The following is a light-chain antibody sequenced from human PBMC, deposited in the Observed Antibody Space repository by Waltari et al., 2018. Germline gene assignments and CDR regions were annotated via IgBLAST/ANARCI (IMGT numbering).Light chain of an antibody. CDR1: QSVFYSPNNKTY. J-gene: IGKJ4*01. Sequence: DIVMTQSPYSLAVSRGARALIYGTSSQSVFYSPNNKTYLSWYQQKPGQPPKLLIYWASTREAGVPDRFSGSGSGTDFTLTISSLQAEDVALYFCQQYYGSPFTFGGGTKVEIK. CDR2: WAS. V-gene: IGKV4-1*01. CDR3: QQYYGSPFT.